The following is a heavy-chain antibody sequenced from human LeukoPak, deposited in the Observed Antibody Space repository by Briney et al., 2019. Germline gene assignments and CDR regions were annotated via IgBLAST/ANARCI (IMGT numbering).Heavy chain of an antibody. CDR2: IWCDGSNK. J-gene: IGHJ4*02. Sequence: GGSLRLSCAASGFTFSSYGMHWVRQAPGKGLEWVAVIWCDGSNKYYADSVKGRFTISRDNSKNTLYLQMNSLRAEDTAVYYCARDRDWGCSYCSYWGQGTLVTVSS. CDR1: GFTFSSYG. CDR3: ARDRDWGCSYCSY. D-gene: IGHD2-8*02. V-gene: IGHV3-33*01.